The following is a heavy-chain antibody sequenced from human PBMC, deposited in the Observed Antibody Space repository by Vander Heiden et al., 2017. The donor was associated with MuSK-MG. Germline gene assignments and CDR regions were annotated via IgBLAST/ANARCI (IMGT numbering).Heavy chain of an antibody. CDR3: ARTHRSDRRTGWSFDI. CDR1: GGSFSGDY. D-gene: IGHD6-19*01. CDR2: IDHSGST. V-gene: IGHV4-34*02. Sequence: QVQLQQWGTGLLKPSETLSLTCAVEGGSFSGDYWAWIRPAPGKGLEWIGEIDHSGSTNYSPSLRSRVTISLDTSKIQFSLRLESVSAADTAVYHCARTHRSDRRTGWSFDIWGQGTLVTVSS. J-gene: IGHJ4*02.